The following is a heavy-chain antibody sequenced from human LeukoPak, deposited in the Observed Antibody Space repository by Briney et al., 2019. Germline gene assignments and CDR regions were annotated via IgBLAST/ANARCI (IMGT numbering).Heavy chain of an antibody. V-gene: IGHV4-4*07. Sequence: SETLSLTCAVYGGSFSGYYWSWIRQPAGKGLEWIGRIYTSGSTNYNPSLKSRVTMSVDTSKNQFSLKLSSVTAADTAVYYCARDLTTWGFDYWGQGTLVTVSS. D-gene: IGHD4-11*01. CDR1: GGSFSGYY. CDR3: ARDLTTWGFDY. CDR2: IYTSGST. J-gene: IGHJ4*02.